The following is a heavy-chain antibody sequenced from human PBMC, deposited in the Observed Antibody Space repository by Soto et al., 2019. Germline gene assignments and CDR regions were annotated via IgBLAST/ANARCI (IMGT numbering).Heavy chain of an antibody. Sequence: QVQLVQSGAEVKKPGSSVKVSCKASGGTFSSYAISWVRQAPGQGHEWMGGIIPIFGTANYAQKFQGRVTITADKSTSTAYMELSSLRSEDTAVYYCARVQSTGLRYFDWLHPFDYWGQGTLVTVSS. J-gene: IGHJ4*02. CDR2: IIPIFGTA. CDR1: GGTFSSYA. D-gene: IGHD3-9*01. CDR3: ARVQSTGLRYFDWLHPFDY. V-gene: IGHV1-69*06.